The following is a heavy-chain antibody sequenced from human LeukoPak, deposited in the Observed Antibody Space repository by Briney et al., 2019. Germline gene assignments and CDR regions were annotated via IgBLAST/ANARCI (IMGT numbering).Heavy chain of an antibody. V-gene: IGHV1-8*01. CDR2: MNPNSGNT. CDR1: GYTFTNYD. J-gene: IGHJ1*01. CDR3: ARNGQQVRYFQH. Sequence: SVKVSCKASGYTFTNYDINWVRQATGQGLEWMGWMNPNSGNTGYAQKFQGRVNMTRNTSISTAYMELSSLRLEDTAVYYCARNGQQVRYFQHWGQGTLVTVSS. D-gene: IGHD6-13*01.